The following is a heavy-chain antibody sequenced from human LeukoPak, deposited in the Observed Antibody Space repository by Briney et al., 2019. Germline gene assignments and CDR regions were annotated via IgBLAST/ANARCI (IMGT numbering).Heavy chain of an antibody. CDR3: ARGAYGGNSVDY. CDR2: IKHSGST. D-gene: IGHD4-23*01. Sequence: SETLSLTCAVYGVSFSGYYWSWIRHPPGKGLEWIGVIKHSGSTKYNPSLKSRIPISVDTSKNQFSLKLSSVTAADTAVYYCARGAYGGNSVDYWGQGTLVTVSS. CDR1: GVSFSGYY. J-gene: IGHJ4*02. V-gene: IGHV4-34*01.